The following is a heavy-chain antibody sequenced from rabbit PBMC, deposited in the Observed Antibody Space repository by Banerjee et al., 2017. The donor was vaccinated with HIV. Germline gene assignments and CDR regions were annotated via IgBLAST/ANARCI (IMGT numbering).Heavy chain of an antibody. CDR3: VRDFDDYGDLATRLDL. J-gene: IGHJ6*01. CDR1: GFSFSSSYY. CDR2: IDPVFGST. Sequence: QEQLEESGGDLVKPGASLTLTCTASGFSFSSSYYMCWVRQAPGKGLEWIGYIDPVFGSTSHANWVNGRFTISSHNAQNTLYLQLNSLTAADTATYFCVRDFDDYGDLATRLDLWGPGTLVTVS. D-gene: IGHD2-1*01. V-gene: IGHV1S45*01.